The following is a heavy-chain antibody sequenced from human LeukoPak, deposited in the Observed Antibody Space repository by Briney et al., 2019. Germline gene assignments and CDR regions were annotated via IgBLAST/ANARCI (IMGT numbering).Heavy chain of an antibody. CDR2: IYPGDSDT. Sequence: GESLKISCKGSGYSFTSYWIGWVRQMPGKGLEWMGIIYPGDSDTRYSPSFQGQVTILADRSISTAYLQWSSLKASDTAMYYCAKTSGSGWYWRYFDYWGQGTLVTVSS. CDR3: AKTSGSGWYWRYFDY. V-gene: IGHV5-51*01. J-gene: IGHJ4*02. CDR1: GYSFTSYW. D-gene: IGHD6-19*01.